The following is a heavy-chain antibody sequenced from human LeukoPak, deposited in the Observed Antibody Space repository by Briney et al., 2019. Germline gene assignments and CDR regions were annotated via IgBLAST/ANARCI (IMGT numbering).Heavy chain of an antibody. CDR1: GGSISSGGYY. CDR3: ARGAVAGSIDY. Sequence: PSETLSLTCTVSGGSISSGGYYCSWIRQHPGKGLEWIGYIYYSGSTYYNPSLKSRVTISVDTSNNQFSLKLSSVTAADPAVYYCARGAVAGSIDYWGQGTLVTVSS. D-gene: IGHD6-19*01. V-gene: IGHV4-31*03. CDR2: IYYSGST. J-gene: IGHJ4*02.